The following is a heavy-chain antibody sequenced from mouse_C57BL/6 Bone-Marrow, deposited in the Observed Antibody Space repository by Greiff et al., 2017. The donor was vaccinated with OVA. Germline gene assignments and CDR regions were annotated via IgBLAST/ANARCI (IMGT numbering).Heavy chain of an antibody. CDR2: INPYNGGT. CDR3: ARWGHYYAMDY. CDR1: GYTFTDYY. J-gene: IGHJ4*01. Sequence: EVKLVESGPVLVKPGASVKMSCKASGYTFTDYYMNWVKQSHGKSLEWIGVINPYNGGTSYNQKFKGKATLTVDKSSSTAYMELNSLTSEDSAVYYCARWGHYYAMDYWGQGTSVTVSS. V-gene: IGHV1-19*01.